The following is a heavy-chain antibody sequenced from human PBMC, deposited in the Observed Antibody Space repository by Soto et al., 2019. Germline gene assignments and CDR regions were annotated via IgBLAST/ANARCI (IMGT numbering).Heavy chain of an antibody. Sequence: QVQLQESGPGLVKPSQTLSLTCTVSGGSISSGGYYWSWIRQHPGKGLEWIGYIYYSGSTYYNPSLKSRVTISVGTSPNQCALKLSSVTAADTAVYYCAREHRYCSGGSCPSTYYYYGMDVWGQGTTVTVSS. CDR3: AREHRYCSGGSCPSTYYYYGMDV. CDR1: GGSISSGGYY. J-gene: IGHJ6*02. V-gene: IGHV4-31*03. CDR2: IYYSGST. D-gene: IGHD2-15*01.